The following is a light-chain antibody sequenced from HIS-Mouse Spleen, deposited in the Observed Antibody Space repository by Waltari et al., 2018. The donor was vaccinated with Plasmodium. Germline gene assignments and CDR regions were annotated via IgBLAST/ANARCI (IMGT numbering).Light chain of an antibody. Sequence: SSELTQDLAVSVALRQTVRITCSGEGFCSSYATWYPQKPGQAPVLVIYGKNNRPSGIPDRFSGSSSGNTASLTITGAQAEDEADYYCNSRDSSGTHGVFGGGTKLTVL. J-gene: IGLJ2*01. CDR2: GKN. V-gene: IGLV3-19*01. CDR3: NSRDSSGTHGV. CDR1: GFCSSY.